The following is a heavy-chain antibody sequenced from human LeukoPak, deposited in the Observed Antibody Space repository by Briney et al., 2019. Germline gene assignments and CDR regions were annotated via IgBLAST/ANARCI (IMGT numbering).Heavy chain of an antibody. J-gene: IGHJ4*02. CDR2: IYYSGST. D-gene: IGHD4-17*01. CDR3: ARAPMTTVTTVGIDY. Sequence: SETLSLTCTVSGGSISSHYWSWIRQPPGKGLEWIGYIYYSGSTNYNPSLKSRVTISVDTSKNQFSLKLSSVTAADTAVYYCARAPMTTVTTVGIDYWGQGTLVTVSS. CDR1: GGSISSHY. V-gene: IGHV4-59*11.